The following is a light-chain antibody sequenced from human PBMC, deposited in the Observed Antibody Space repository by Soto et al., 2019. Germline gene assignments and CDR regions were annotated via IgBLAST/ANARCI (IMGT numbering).Light chain of an antibody. CDR3: QQYGSSPPIT. CDR2: GAS. J-gene: IGKJ5*01. CDR1: QSVSSNY. Sequence: EIVLTQSPGTLSLSPGERATLSCRASQSVSSNYLAWYQQKPGQAPRLLIYGASSRATGIPDRFSGSGSGTDFTLTISRLEPEDFVLYYCQQYGSSPPITFGQGTRLEIK. V-gene: IGKV3-20*01.